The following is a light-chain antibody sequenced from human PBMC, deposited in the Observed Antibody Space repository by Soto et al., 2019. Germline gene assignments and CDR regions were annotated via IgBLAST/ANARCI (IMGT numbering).Light chain of an antibody. CDR2: GAS. Sequence: EIEMTQSPATLSVSPGERATLSCRASRSVSSNLAWYQQKPGQAPRLLMYGASTRATGIPARFSGSGSGTEFTLTISSLQSEDFAVYYCQQYNNWPPYTFGQGTKLEIK. J-gene: IGKJ2*01. V-gene: IGKV3-15*01. CDR1: RSVSSN. CDR3: QQYNNWPPYT.